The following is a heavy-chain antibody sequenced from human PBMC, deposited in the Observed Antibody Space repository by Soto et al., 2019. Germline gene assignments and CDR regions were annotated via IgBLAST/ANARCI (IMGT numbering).Heavy chain of an antibody. V-gene: IGHV4-31*03. J-gene: IGHJ5*02. CDR2: IYYSGST. D-gene: IGHD3-3*01. CDR1: GGSISSGGYY. Sequence: QVQLQESGPGLVKPSQTLSLTCTVSGGSISSGGYYWSWIRQHPGKGLEWIGYIYYSGSTYYNPSLKSRVTISVDPSKNQFSLKLSSLTAADTAVYYCAGGSGDNYLWFDPWGQGTLVTVSS. CDR3: AGGSGDNYLWFDP.